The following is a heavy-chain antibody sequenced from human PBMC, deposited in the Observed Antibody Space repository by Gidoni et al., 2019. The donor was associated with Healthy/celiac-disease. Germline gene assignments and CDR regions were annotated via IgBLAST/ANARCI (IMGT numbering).Heavy chain of an antibody. CDR3: ARLPTDGYCSGGSCYPLDY. Sequence: QVQLQQWGAGLLKPSETLSLTCAVYGGSFSGYYWSWIRQPPGKGLEWIGEINHRGSTNYNPSLKSRVTISVDTSKNQFSLKLSSVTAADTAVYYCARLPTDGYCSGGSCYPLDYWGQGTLVTVSS. CDR1: GGSFSGYY. V-gene: IGHV4-34*01. CDR2: INHRGST. J-gene: IGHJ4*02. D-gene: IGHD2-15*01.